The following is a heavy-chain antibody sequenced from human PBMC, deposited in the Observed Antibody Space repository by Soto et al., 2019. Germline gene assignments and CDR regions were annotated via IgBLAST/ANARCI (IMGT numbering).Heavy chain of an antibody. CDR2: IYYTGST. CDR3: ARSNWYSEY. D-gene: IGHD7-27*01. CDR1: GGPINNHY. Sequence: QVQLQESGPGLVKPSETLSLTCTVSGGPINNHYWSWIRQPTGKGLKWIGYIYYTGSTNYNPSLKIRVNISVDTSKNQFSLNLTSLTAADTAIYYCARSNWYSEYWGQGTLVTVSS. V-gene: IGHV4-59*11. J-gene: IGHJ4*02.